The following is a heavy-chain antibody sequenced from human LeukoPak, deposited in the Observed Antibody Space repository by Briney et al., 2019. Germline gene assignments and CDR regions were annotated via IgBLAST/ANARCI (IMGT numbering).Heavy chain of an antibody. V-gene: IGHV4-59*08. CDR2: IYYSGST. D-gene: IGHD5-18*01. CDR3: ARHMGLGYSYGYPYFDY. Sequence: SETLSLTCTVPGGSISSYYWSWIRQPPGKGLEWIGYIYYSGSTNYNPSLKSRVTISVDTSKNQFSLKLSSVTAADTAVYYCARHMGLGYSYGYPYFDYWGQGTLATVSS. J-gene: IGHJ4*02. CDR1: GGSISSYY.